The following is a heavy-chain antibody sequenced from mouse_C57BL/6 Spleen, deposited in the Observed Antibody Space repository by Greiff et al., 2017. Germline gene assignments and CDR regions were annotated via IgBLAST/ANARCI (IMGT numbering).Heavy chain of an antibody. Sequence: EVKLMESGGGLVQPGGSLKLSCAASGFTFSDYYMYWVRQTPEKRLEWVAYISNGGGSTYYPDTVKGRFTISRDNAKNTLYLQMSRLKSEDTAMYYCARDYGSSGYFDVWGTGTTVTVSS. D-gene: IGHD1-1*01. J-gene: IGHJ1*03. V-gene: IGHV5-12*01. CDR1: GFTFSDYY. CDR2: ISNGGGST. CDR3: ARDYGSSGYFDV.